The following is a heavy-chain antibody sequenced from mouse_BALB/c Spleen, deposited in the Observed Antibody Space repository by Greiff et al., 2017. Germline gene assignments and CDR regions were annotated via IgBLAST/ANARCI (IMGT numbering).Heavy chain of an antibody. CDR1: GFSLTSYG. Sequence: VKLMESGPGLVAPSQSLSITCTVSGFSLTSYGVHWVRQPPGKGLEWLGVIWAGGSTNYNSALMSRLSISKDNSKSQVFLKMNSLQTDDTAMYYCAIYDYDWFAYWGQGTLVTVSA. CDR2: IWAGGST. J-gene: IGHJ3*01. D-gene: IGHD2-4*01. V-gene: IGHV2-9*02. CDR3: AIYDYDWFAY.